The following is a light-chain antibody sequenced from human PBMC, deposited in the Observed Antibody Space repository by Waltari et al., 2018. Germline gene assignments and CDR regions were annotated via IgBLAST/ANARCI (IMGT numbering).Light chain of an antibody. Sequence: SYELTQPSSVSVSPGQTARIACSGDVLAKNSARWFQRKPGQAPVILLYKNTERAPESPARFSGSKSVTTVTLTISGAQVEDEADYHCYSAADNTWVFGGGTKLTVL. CDR1: VLAKNS. CDR2: KNT. J-gene: IGLJ3*02. CDR3: YSAADNTWV. V-gene: IGLV3-27*01.